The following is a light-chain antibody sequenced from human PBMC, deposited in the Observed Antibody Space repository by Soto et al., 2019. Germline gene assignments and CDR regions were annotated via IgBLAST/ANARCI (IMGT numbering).Light chain of an antibody. CDR3: QSYDSSRSGHVV. CDR2: GNS. CDR1: SSNIGAGYY. J-gene: IGLJ2*01. Sequence: QSVLTQPPSVSGAPGQRVTISCTGSSSNIGAGYYVHWYQQLPGTAPKLLIYGNSNRPSGVADRFSGSKSGTSASLAITGLQAEDEAEYDCQSYDSSRSGHVVFGGGTKLTVL. V-gene: IGLV1-40*01.